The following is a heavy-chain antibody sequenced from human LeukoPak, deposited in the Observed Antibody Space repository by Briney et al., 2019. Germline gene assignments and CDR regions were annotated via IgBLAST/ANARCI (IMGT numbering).Heavy chain of an antibody. CDR1: GVSISSGGYY. CDR2: IYYSGST. J-gene: IGHJ3*02. D-gene: IGHD6-13*01. V-gene: IGHV4-31*03. CDR3: ARDIAAAASYAFDI. Sequence: SETLSLTCTVSGVSISSGGYYWSWIRQHPGKGLEWIGYIYYSGSTYYNPSLKSRVTISVDTSKNQFSLKLSSVTAADTAVYYCARDIAAAASYAFDIWGQGTMVTVSS.